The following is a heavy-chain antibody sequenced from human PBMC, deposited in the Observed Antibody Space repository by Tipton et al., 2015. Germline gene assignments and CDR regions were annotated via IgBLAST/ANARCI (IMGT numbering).Heavy chain of an antibody. CDR3: ASRDWLLHHFDY. CDR2: IYYSGST. V-gene: IGHV4-59*08. J-gene: IGHJ4*02. CDR1: GGSISSYS. D-gene: IGHD6-19*01. Sequence: TLSLTCTVSGGSISSYSWSWIRQPPGKGLEWIGYIYYSGSTNYNPSLKSRVTISVDTSKNQFSLKLNSVTAADAAMYYCASRDWLLHHFDYWGQGTLVTVSS.